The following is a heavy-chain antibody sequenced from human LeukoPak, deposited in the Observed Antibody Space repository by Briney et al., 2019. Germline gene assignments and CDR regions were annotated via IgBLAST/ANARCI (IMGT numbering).Heavy chain of an antibody. CDR2: IWYDGSNK. V-gene: IGHV3-33*01. CDR1: GFTFSSYG. J-gene: IGHJ6*02. CDR3: ARDPHYYYGMDV. Sequence: GRSVRLSCAASGFTFSSYGMHWVRQAPGKGLEWVAVIWYDGSNKYYADSVKGRFTISRDNSKNTLYLQMNSLRAEDTAVYYCARDPHYYYGMDVWGQGTTVTVSS.